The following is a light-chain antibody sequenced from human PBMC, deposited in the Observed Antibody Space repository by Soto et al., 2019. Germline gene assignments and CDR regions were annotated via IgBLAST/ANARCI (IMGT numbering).Light chain of an antibody. J-gene: IGKJ2*01. V-gene: IGKV3-15*01. CDR1: QSVSSN. CDR2: GAS. Sequence: EIVMTQSPATLSVSPGERATLPCRASQSVSSNLAWYQQKPGQAPRLLIYGASTRATGIPARFSGSGSGTEFTLTISSLQSEDFAVYYCQQYNNCPPYPFGQGTKLEIK. CDR3: QQYNNCPPYP.